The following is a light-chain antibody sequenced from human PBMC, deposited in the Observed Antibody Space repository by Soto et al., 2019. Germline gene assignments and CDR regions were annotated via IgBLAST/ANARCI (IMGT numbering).Light chain of an antibody. CDR2: EVI. Sequence: QSALTQPASVSGSPGQSITISCTGSSSDVGGYNYVSWYQHHPGTAPKLVIYEVINRPSGVSARFSGSKSGNTASLTISGLQAEDEADYYCVSYTNSNTYVVFGGGTKLTVL. CDR3: VSYTNSNTYVV. CDR1: SSDVGGYNY. V-gene: IGLV2-14*01. J-gene: IGLJ2*01.